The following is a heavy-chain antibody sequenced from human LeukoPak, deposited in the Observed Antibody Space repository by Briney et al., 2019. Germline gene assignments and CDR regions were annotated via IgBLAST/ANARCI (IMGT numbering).Heavy chain of an antibody. D-gene: IGHD7-27*01. V-gene: IGHV3-23*01. Sequence: GGSLRLSCIASEVTFNKYAMHWLRQAPGKGLEWVSAISGSGGSTYYADSVKGRFTISRDNSKNTLYLQMNSLRAEDTAVYYCARYPNWGPYYFDYWGQGTLVTVSS. CDR1: EVTFNKYA. CDR2: ISGSGGST. J-gene: IGHJ4*02. CDR3: ARYPNWGPYYFDY.